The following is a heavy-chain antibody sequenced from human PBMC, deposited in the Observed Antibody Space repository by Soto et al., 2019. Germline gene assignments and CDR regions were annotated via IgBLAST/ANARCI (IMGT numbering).Heavy chain of an antibody. CDR1: GGSFSGYY. CDR2: INHSGST. J-gene: IGHJ4*02. D-gene: IGHD6-13*01. CDR3: ARGRTTGYSSSWPGNFDY. Sequence: SETLSLTCAVYGGSFSGYYWSWIRQPPGKGLEWIGEINHSGSTNYNPSLKSRVTISVDTSKNQFSLKLSSVTAADTAVYYCARGRTTGYSSSWPGNFDYWGQGTLVTVS. V-gene: IGHV4-34*01.